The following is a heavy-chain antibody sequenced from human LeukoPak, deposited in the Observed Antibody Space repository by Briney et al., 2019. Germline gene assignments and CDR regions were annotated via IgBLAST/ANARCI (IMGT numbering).Heavy chain of an antibody. CDR2: IDHRGST. D-gene: IGHD2-8*01. CDR1: GGSINTDF. Sequence: NPPETLSLTCTVSGGSINTDFWSWIRQPPGKGLEWIGYIDHRGSTSYNPSLRGRVTISLNTSENQFSLRLSSVTAADTAVYYCARQICTSSRCVNMDVWGTGTTVTLSS. V-gene: IGHV4-59*08. J-gene: IGHJ6*03. CDR3: ARQICTSSRCVNMDV.